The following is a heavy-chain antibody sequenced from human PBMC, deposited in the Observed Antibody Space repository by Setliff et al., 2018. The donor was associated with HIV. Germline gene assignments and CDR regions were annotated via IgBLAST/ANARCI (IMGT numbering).Heavy chain of an antibody. CDR2: ISNSGKI. CDR1: GYSIGTNEW. J-gene: IGHJ3*02. Sequence: SLTCAVSGYSIGTNEWWGWIRQPPGKGLAWIGYISNSGKIYYDPSLNSRVTLSADTSKNQLSLKPTSVTAEDTGVYYCARTVPHSAAQDAFDIWGQGTVVTVSS. CDR3: ARTVPHSAAQDAFDI. D-gene: IGHD4-4*01. V-gene: IGHV4-28*02.